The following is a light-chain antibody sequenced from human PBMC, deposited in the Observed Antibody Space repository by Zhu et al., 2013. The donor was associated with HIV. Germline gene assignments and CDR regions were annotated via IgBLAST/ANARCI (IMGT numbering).Light chain of an antibody. CDR1: QGISSA. CDR2: DAS. V-gene: IGKV1-13*02. J-gene: IGKJ2*03. Sequence: AIQLTQSPSSLSAFVGDRVTFTCRASQGISSALAWYQQKPGKAPNLLIFDASSLQSGVPSRFSGSGFGTEFTLTISSLQADDFATYYCQQYNSYSANSFGQGTKLEIK. CDR3: QQYNSYSANS.